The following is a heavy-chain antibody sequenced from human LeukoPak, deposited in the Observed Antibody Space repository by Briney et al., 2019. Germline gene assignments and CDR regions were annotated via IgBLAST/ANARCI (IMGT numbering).Heavy chain of an antibody. CDR1: GGSFSGYY. CDR2: INHSGST. D-gene: IGHD5-24*01. V-gene: IGHV4-34*01. Sequence: SETLSLTCAVYGGSFSGYYWSWIRQPPGKGLEWIGEINHSGSTNYNPSLKSRVTISVDTSKNQFSLKLSSVTAADTAVYYCARREGYNFDYWGQGTLVTVSS. J-gene: IGHJ4*02. CDR3: ARREGYNFDY.